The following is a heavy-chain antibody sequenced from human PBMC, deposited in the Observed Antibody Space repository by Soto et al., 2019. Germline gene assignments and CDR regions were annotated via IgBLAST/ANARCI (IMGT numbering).Heavy chain of an antibody. CDR2: IDAGKGDT. J-gene: IGHJ4*02. V-gene: IGHV1-3*01. CDR1: GYTLTTYP. Sequence: QLHLVQSGTEVKKPGASVTISCEASGYTLTTYPIHWVRQAPGQRLEWMGWIDAGKGDTRYSQTFRGRVTFTRDTFANTAYMELSDLTSADSAIYYCATEVFRPTTAYWGQGTQVTVSS. D-gene: IGHD4-17*01. CDR3: ATEVFRPTTAY.